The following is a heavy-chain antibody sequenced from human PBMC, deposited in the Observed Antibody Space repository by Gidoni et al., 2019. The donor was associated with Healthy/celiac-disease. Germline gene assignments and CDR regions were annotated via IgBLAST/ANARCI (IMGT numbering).Heavy chain of an antibody. J-gene: IGHJ3*02. CDR2: ISYDGSNK. V-gene: IGHV3-30-3*01. D-gene: IGHD3-9*01. Sequence: QVQLVESGGGVVQPGRSLRLSCAASGFTFSSYAMHWVRQAPGKGLEWVAVISYDGSNKYYADSVKGRFTISRDNSKNTLYLQMNSLRAEDTAVYYCARVLRYFDWYYGAFDIWGQGTMVTVSS. CDR1: GFTFSSYA. CDR3: ARVLRYFDWYYGAFDI.